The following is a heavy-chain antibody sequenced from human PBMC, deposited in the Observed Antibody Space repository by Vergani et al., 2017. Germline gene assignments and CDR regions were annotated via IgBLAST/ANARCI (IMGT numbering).Heavy chain of an antibody. CDR1: GFMFSNYW. J-gene: IGHJ4*02. Sequence: VQLVESGGGLVQPGGSLRLSCAASGFMFSNYWMNWVRQAPGKGLEWVAFIQKDGIDKFYADSVRGRFTISRDISKNTLYLEMNSLSAEDTALYHCVKDHPVFDEWGRGTLVSVS. V-gene: IGHV3-30*02. CDR3: VKDHPVFDE. CDR2: IQKDGIDK.